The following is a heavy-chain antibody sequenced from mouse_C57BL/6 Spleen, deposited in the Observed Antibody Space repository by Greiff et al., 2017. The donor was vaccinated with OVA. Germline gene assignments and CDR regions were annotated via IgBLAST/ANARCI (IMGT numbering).Heavy chain of an antibody. D-gene: IGHD1-1*01. J-gene: IGHJ1*03. CDR2: IDPENGDT. Sequence: VQLQQSGAELVRPGASVKLSCTASGFNIKDDYMHWVKQRPEQGLEWIGWIDPENGDTEYASKFQGKATITADTSSNTAYLQLSSLTSEDTAVYYCTTGYYGSSIYLYFDVWGTGTTVTVSS. V-gene: IGHV14-4*01. CDR3: TTGYYGSSIYLYFDV. CDR1: GFNIKDDY.